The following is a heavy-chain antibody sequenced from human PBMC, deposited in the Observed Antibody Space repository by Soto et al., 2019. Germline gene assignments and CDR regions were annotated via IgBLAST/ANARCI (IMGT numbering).Heavy chain of an antibody. V-gene: IGHV5-10-1*01. Sequence: LGESLKISCRCSGYSFTTYWITWVRQMPGKGLEWMGRIDPSDAYRNYSPSFQGHVTISVDRSINTAYLQWTTLKAPDTATYYCARHLSRTAAAGHLDYWGQGTLVTVSS. CDR3: ARHLSRTAAAGHLDY. J-gene: IGHJ4*02. CDR2: IDPSDAYR. CDR1: GYSFTTYW. D-gene: IGHD6-13*01.